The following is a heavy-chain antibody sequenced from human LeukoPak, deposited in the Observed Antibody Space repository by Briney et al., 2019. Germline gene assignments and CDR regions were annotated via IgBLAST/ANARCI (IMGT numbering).Heavy chain of an antibody. J-gene: IGHJ6*03. CDR2: IKEDGSEK. CDR3: ARELSRYDSSGYYNDYYYYMDV. CDR1: GFTFSSHW. D-gene: IGHD3-22*01. V-gene: IGHV3-7*01. Sequence: GGSLRLSCAASGFTFSSHWMSWVRQAPRKGLEWLANIKEDGSEKYYVDSVKGRFTISRDNAKNSLYLQMNSLRAEDTAVYYCARELSRYDSSGYYNDYYYYMDVWGKGTTVTVSS.